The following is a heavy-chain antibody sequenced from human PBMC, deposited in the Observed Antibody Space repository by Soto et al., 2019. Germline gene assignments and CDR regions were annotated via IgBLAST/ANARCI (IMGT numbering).Heavy chain of an antibody. CDR3: ARVRPYDYVWGSYRPFDY. CDR1: GFIVSSNY. V-gene: IGHV3-66*01. Sequence: EVQLVESGGGLVQPGGSLRLSCAASGFIVSSNYMSWVRQAPGKGLEWVSVIYSGGSTYYADSVKGRFTISRDNSKNTLYLKMNSLRAEDTAVYYCARVRPYDYVWGSYRPFDYWGQGTLVTVSS. CDR2: IYSGGST. D-gene: IGHD3-16*02. J-gene: IGHJ4*02.